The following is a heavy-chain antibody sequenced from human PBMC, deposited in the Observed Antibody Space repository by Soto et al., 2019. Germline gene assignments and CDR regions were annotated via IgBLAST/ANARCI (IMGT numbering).Heavy chain of an antibody. J-gene: IGHJ4*02. Sequence: GGSLRLSCATSGLTFSNYAMSWVRQAPGGGLEWVSSMSGSSSTTYYADSVRGRFTISRDRSKNTLYLQMSSPRAEDTAIYYCAKNQERELPRVIDFWGQGTLVTVSS. D-gene: IGHD1-7*01. CDR3: AKNQERELPRVIDF. CDR1: GLTFSNYA. V-gene: IGHV3-23*01. CDR2: MSGSSSTT.